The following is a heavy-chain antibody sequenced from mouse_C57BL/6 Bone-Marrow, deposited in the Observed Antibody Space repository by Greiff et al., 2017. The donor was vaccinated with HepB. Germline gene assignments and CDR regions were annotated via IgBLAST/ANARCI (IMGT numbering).Heavy chain of an antibody. Sequence: EVKLMESGGGLVKPGGSLKLSCAASGFTFSSYAMSWVRQTPEKRLEWVATISDGGSYNYYPDNVKGRFNISRDNAKNNLYLQMSHLKSEDTAIYYCAMGVYYGSIHYFDYWGQGTTLTVSS. D-gene: IGHD1-1*01. CDR2: ISDGGSYN. CDR3: AMGVYYGSIHYFDY. CDR1: GFTFSSYA. V-gene: IGHV5-4*03. J-gene: IGHJ2*01.